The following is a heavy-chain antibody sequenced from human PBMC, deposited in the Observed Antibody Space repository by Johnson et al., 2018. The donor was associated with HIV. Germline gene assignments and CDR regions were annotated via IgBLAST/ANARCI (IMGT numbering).Heavy chain of an antibody. V-gene: IGHV3-33*08. CDR1: GLSFSNFG. D-gene: IGHD6-19*01. CDR2: MSFDGNLK. CDR3: ASDLAGHNAFDI. J-gene: IGHJ3*02. Sequence: HVQLVESGGGVVQPGKSLTLSCVGSGLSFSNFGIHWVRQAPGKGPEWVAVMSFDGNLKKYADSVKGRFTISRDNSKNTLYLQMNSLRAEDTAVYYCASDLAGHNAFDIWGQGTMVTVSS.